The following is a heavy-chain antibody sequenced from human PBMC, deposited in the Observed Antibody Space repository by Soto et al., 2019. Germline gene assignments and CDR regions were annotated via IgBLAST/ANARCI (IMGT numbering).Heavy chain of an antibody. CDR2: ISGYNGNA. CDR1: GYTFSSHG. Sequence: QVQLVQSGAEVRKPGASVKVSCKASGYTFSSHGISWVRQAPGQGLEWMGWISGYNGNAKYAQRFQGRVTMTTDTSTSTVYMDLRSLGSDDWAVYYCAREGSYGWYDCWGQGTLVTVSS. V-gene: IGHV1-18*01. J-gene: IGHJ5*01. CDR3: AREGSYGWYDC. D-gene: IGHD2-15*01.